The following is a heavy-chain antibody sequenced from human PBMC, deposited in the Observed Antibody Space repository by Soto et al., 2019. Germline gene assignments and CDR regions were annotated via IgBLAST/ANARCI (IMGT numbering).Heavy chain of an antibody. V-gene: IGHV1-3*01. D-gene: IGHD2-15*01. Sequence: QVQFVQSGAEVKKPGASVRISCTTSRNTLSSYTIHWLRQAPGQTFEWLGWINGGNGHTKYSQKFQGAVIFTRDTSASAAYMELSSLTSQDTAVYYCVGGRGLGDGFDPWGQGTPVTVSS. CDR3: VGGRGLGDGFDP. CDR2: INGGNGHT. CDR1: RNTLSSYT. J-gene: IGHJ5*02.